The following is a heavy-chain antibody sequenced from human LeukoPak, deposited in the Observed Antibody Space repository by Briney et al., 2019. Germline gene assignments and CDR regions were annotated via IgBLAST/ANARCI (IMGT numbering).Heavy chain of an antibody. J-gene: IGHJ4*02. D-gene: IGHD1-26*01. CDR3: AKGQEWELPSYFDY. Sequence: GGSLRLSCAASGFTFSSYEMNWVRQAPGKGLEWVSGIRGSGGSTYYADSVKGRFTISRGNSKNTLYLQMNSLRAEDTAVYYCAKGQEWELPSYFDYWGQGTLVTVSS. V-gene: IGHV3-23*01. CDR1: GFTFSSYE. CDR2: IRGSGGST.